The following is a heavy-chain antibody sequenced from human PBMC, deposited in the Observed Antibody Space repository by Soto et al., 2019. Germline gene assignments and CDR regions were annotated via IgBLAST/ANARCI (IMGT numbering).Heavy chain of an antibody. V-gene: IGHV4-31*11. CDR3: ARVPTIVGFDY. Sequence: SETLSLTCAVSGGSISSGGYSWSWIRQHPGKGLEWIGYIYYSGSTYYNPSLKSRVTISVDTSKNQFSLKLSSVTAADTAVYYCARVPTIVGFDYWGQGTLVTVSS. CDR1: GGSISSGGYS. D-gene: IGHD2-15*01. J-gene: IGHJ4*02. CDR2: IYYSGST.